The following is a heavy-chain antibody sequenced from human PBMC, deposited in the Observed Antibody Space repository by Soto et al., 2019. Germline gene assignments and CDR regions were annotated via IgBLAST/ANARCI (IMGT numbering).Heavy chain of an antibody. Sequence: QVLLQESGPGLVQPSETLSLTCTVSGGSMNYYYWSWIRQSPGKGLEWIGYVYYSGTTYYNPSLQSRVTISIDTSQNQFSLKLRSVTAADSAIYDCARAGRSGRYFFDSWGRGTLVTVSS. CDR2: VYYSGTT. J-gene: IGHJ4*02. D-gene: IGHD6-19*01. V-gene: IGHV4-59*01. CDR1: GGSMNYYY. CDR3: ARAGRSGRYFFDS.